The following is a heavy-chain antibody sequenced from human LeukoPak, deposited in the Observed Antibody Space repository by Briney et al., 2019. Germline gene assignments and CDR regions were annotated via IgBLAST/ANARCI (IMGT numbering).Heavy chain of an antibody. CDR1: GFTFSSYS. J-gene: IGHJ4*02. D-gene: IGHD6-19*01. CDR2: ISSSSSTI. CDR3: ARDLRAVAGTGGDY. Sequence: LPGRSLRLSCAASGFTFSSYSMNWVRQAPGKGLEWVSYISSSSSTIYYADSVKGRFTISRDNAKNSLYLQMNSLRAEDTAVYYCARDLRAVAGTGGDYWGQGTLVTVSS. V-gene: IGHV3-48*04.